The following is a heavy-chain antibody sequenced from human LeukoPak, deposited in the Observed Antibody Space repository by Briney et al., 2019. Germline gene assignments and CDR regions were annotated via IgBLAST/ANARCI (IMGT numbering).Heavy chain of an antibody. D-gene: IGHD1-26*01. V-gene: IGHV4-39*07. CDR3: ARKGPWGIVGARPMNWFDP. CDR2: IYYSGST. J-gene: IGHJ5*02. Sequence: PSETLSLTCTVSGGSISSSSYYWGWIRQPPGKGLEWIGSIYYSGSTYYNPSLKSRVTISVDTSKNQFSLKLSSVTAADTAVYYCARKGPWGIVGARPMNWFDPWGQGTLVTVSS. CDR1: GGSISSSSYY.